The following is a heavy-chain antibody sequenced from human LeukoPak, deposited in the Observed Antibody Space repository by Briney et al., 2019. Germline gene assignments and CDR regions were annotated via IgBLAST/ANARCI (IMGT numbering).Heavy chain of an antibody. Sequence: GGSLRLSCAASGLTFSNYAMMWVRQAPGKGLEWVSAIFASGGDTRYADSVRGRFTISRDNSRNTLFLQMNSLTADDTAVYYCAKHPNGDYVGAFDFWGQGTMVTVSS. V-gene: IGHV3-23*01. CDR1: GLTFSNYA. CDR2: IFASGGDT. CDR3: AKHPNGDYVGAFDF. J-gene: IGHJ3*01. D-gene: IGHD4-17*01.